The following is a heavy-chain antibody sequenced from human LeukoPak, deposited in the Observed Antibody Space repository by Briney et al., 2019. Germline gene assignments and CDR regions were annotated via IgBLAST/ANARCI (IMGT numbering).Heavy chain of an antibody. CDR3: AKAHRRITMVRGVIFGY. CDR2: ISGSGGST. J-gene: IGHJ4*02. Sequence: PGGSLRLSCAASGFTFSSYAMSWVRQAPGKGLEWVSAISGSGGSTYYADSVKGRFTISRDNSKNTLYLQMNSLRAEDTAVYYCAKAHRRITMVRGVIFGYWGQGTLVTVSS. CDR1: GFTFSSYA. V-gene: IGHV3-23*01. D-gene: IGHD3-10*01.